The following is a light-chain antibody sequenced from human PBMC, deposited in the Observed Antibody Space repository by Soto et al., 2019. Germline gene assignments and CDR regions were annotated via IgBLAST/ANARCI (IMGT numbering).Light chain of an antibody. CDR3: QSFDSNLSGSF. CDR2: GNS. J-gene: IGLJ1*01. V-gene: IGLV1-40*01. CDR1: SFNIGAGYD. Sequence: QSVLTQPPSVSGAPGQRVTISCTGSSFNIGAGYDVHWYQQLPGTAPKLLIYGNSNRPSGVPDRFSGSKSGTSASLAITGLQDEDEADYYCQSFDSNLSGSFFGTGTKLTVL.